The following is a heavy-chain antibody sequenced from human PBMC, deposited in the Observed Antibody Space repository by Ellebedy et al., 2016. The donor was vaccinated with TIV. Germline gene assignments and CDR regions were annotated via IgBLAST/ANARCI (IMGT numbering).Heavy chain of an antibody. CDR3: ARDPALPRGRFDT. CDR1: GGSISNSDYY. J-gene: IGHJ5*02. D-gene: IGHD1-26*01. CDR2: IYYSGSA. Sequence: MPSETLSLTCTVSGGSISNSDYYWNWIRQPPGKGLEWIGSIYYSGSAYYHPSLKSRVTVSVDTSKNQFSLNLSSVTAADTAVYYCARDPALPRGRFDTWGQGTLVTVSS. V-gene: IGHV4-39*07.